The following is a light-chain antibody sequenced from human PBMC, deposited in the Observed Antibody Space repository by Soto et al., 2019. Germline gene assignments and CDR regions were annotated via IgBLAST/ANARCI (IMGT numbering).Light chain of an antibody. Sequence: EIVLTQSPGTLSLSPGERATLSFRSSQSVSSSYLAWYQQKPGQAPRLLIYGASSRATGIPDRFSGSGSGTNVSIPTSSLEHEDFAVYYCQQYGSSPPITFGQGTKLEIK. CDR2: GAS. CDR3: QQYGSSPPIT. CDR1: QSVSSSY. J-gene: IGKJ5*01. V-gene: IGKV3-20*01.